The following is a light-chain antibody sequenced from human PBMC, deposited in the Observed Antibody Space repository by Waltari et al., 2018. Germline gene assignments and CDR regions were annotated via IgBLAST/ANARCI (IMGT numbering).Light chain of an antibody. CDR2: DVS. V-gene: IGLV2-11*01. Sequence: QSPLTQPRSVSGSPGQSVTISCTRTSSDVGGYNFVSMYQQHPGKAPKLMISDVSKRPSGVPDRFSGSKSGNTASLTISGLQAEDEADYYCCSYAGSYTFYVFGTGTKVTVL. CDR3: CSYAGSYTFYV. CDR1: SSDVGGYNF. J-gene: IGLJ1*01.